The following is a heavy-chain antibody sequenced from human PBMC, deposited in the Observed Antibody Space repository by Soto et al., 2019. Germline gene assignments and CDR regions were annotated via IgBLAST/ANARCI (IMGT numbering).Heavy chain of an antibody. V-gene: IGHV3-23*01. CDR2: ISGSGGST. D-gene: IGHD6-19*01. CDR1: GFTFSSYA. Sequence: PGGSLRLSCAASGFTFSSYAMSWVRQAPGKGLEWVSAISGSGGSTYYADSVKGRFTISRDNSKNTLYLQMNSLRAEDTAVYYCAKAGVGQRAVAAPNYGRDVGGKGTRVTVPS. CDR3: AKAGVGQRAVAAPNYGRDV. J-gene: IGHJ6*04.